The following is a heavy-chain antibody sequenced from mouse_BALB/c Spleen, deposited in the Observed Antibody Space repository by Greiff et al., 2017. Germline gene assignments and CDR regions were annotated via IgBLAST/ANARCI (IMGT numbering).Heavy chain of an antibody. D-gene: IGHD2-4*01. CDR3: ARGLMITTSYAMDY. J-gene: IGHJ4*01. V-gene: IGHV5-15*01. Sequence: EVKLMESGGGLVQPGGSRKLSCAASGFTFSDYGMAWVRQAPGKGPEWVAFISNLAYSIYYADTVTGRFTISRENARNILYLQMSSLRSEDTAMYYCARGLMITTSYAMDYWGQGTSVTVSS. CDR1: GFTFSDYG. CDR2: ISNLAYSI.